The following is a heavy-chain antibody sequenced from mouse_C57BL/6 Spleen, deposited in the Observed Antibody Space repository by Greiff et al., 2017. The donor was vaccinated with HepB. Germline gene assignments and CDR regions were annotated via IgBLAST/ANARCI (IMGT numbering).Heavy chain of an antibody. CDR1: GYTFNSYW. CDR3: ARSYGNRPAMDY. D-gene: IGHD2-1*01. Sequence: QVQLQQPGAELVMPGASVKLSCKASGYTFNSYWMHWVKQRPGQGLEWIGEIDPSDSYTNNNQKFKGKSTLTVDKSSSTAYTQRSSLTPEYSAVYYCARSYGNRPAMDYWGQGTSVTVSS. CDR2: IDPSDSYT. J-gene: IGHJ4*01. V-gene: IGHV1-69*01.